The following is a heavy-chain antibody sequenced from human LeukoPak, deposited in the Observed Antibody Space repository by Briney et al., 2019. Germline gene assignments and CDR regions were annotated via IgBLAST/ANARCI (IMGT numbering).Heavy chain of an antibody. J-gene: IGHJ4*02. CDR3: ARDPRRYIVVVTAQMYYFDY. CDR2: INPSGGST. Sequence: ASVTVSCKASGYTFTSYYMHWVRQAPGQGLEWMGIINPSGGSTSYARKFQGRVTMTRDMSTSTVYMELSSLRSEDTAVYYCARDPRRYIVVVTAQMYYFDYWGQGTLLTVSS. V-gene: IGHV1-46*01. CDR1: GYTFTSYY. D-gene: IGHD2-21*02.